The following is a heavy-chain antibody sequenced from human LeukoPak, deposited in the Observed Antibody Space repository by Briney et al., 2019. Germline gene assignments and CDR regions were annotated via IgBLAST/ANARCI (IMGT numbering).Heavy chain of an antibody. CDR2: ISSSDSPI. CDR3: ARCEWHYYHYYMDV. D-gene: IGHD3-3*01. V-gene: IGHV3-21*01. CDR1: GFTFSSCS. Sequence: PGGSLRLSCAASGFTFSSCSMNWVRQAPGKGLEWVSSISSSDSPIYYADSVKGRFTISRDNAKNSLFLQMNSLGAEDTAVYYCARCEWHYYHYYMDVWGKGTTVTVSS. J-gene: IGHJ6*03.